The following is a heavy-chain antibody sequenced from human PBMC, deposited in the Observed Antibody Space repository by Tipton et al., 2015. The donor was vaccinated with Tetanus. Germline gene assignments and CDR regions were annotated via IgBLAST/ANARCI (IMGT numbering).Heavy chain of an antibody. V-gene: IGHV3-33*01. Sequence: SLRLSCAASGFIFSSYGIHWVRQAPGKGLEWVAVSWYDGTDKYYADSVKRRFTISRDNSKNTLYLQMNSLRAEDTAVYYWAREADCSGGSSFSVGLDNRGQGPQGAVSS. CDR1: GFIFSSYG. CDR2: SWYDGTDK. CDR3: AREADCSGGSSFSVGLDN. D-gene: IGHD2-15*01. J-gene: IGHJ4*02.